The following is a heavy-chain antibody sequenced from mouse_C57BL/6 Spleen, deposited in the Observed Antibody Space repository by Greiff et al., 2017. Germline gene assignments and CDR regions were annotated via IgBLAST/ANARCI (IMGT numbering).Heavy chain of an antibody. CDR1: GYAFTNYL. D-gene: IGHD3-3*01. CDR2: INPGSGGT. V-gene: IGHV1-54*01. Sequence: QVQLKQSGAELVRPGTSVKVSCKASGYAFTNYLIEWVKQRPGQGLEWIGVINPGSGGTNYNEKFKGKATLTADKSSSTAYMQLSSLTSEDSAVYFCASSRARYWYFDVWGTGTTVTVSS. J-gene: IGHJ1*03. CDR3: ASSRARYWYFDV.